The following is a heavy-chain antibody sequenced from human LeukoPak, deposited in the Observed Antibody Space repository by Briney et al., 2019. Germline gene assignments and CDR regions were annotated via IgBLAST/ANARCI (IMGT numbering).Heavy chain of an antibody. CDR3: ARQDSSSAALDY. J-gene: IGHJ4*02. D-gene: IGHD6-6*01. Sequence: SETLSLTCTVSGGSISSYYWSWIRQPPGKGLEWIGYIYYSGSTNYNPSLKSRVTISVDTSKNQFSLKLSSVTAADTAVYYCARQDSSSAALDYWGQGTLVTVTS. V-gene: IGHV4-59*08. CDR1: GGSISSYY. CDR2: IYYSGST.